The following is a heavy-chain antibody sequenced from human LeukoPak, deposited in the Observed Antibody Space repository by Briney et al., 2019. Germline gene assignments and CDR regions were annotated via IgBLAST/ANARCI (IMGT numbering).Heavy chain of an antibody. CDR1: GYTFTNYG. D-gene: IGHD2-21*01. CDR3: AREYYGRALDP. V-gene: IGHV1-2*02. J-gene: IGHJ5*02. Sequence: ASVKVSCKASGYTFTNYGISWVRQAPGQGLEWMGWINPNSGGTNFAQKFQGRVTMTRDTSISTAYMELSRLRSDDTAVYYCAREYYGRALDPWGQGTLVTVSS. CDR2: INPNSGGT.